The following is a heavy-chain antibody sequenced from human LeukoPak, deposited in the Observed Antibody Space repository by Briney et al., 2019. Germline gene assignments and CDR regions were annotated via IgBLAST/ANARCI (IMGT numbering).Heavy chain of an antibody. CDR3: ARGSDTAMVPLSY. CDR2: ISSSGSTI. Sequence: GGSLRLSCAASGFTFSDYYMSWIRQAPGKGLEWVSYISSSGSTIYYADSVKGRFTISRDNAKNSLYLQMNSLRAEGTAVYYCARGSDTAMVPLSYWGQGTLVTVSS. D-gene: IGHD5-18*01. V-gene: IGHV3-11*01. J-gene: IGHJ4*02. CDR1: GFTFSDYY.